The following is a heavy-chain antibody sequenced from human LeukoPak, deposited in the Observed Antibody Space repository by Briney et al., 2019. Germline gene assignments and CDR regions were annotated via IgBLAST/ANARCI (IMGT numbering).Heavy chain of an antibody. CDR2: IIPIFGTA. Sequence: GASVKVSCKASGYTFTSYGISWVRQAPGQGLEWMGGIIPIFGTANYAQKFQGRVTITADESTSTAYMELSSLRSEDTAVYYCARKMEYCSSTSCYFFDYWGQGTLVTVSS. V-gene: IGHV1-69*13. D-gene: IGHD2-2*01. CDR3: ARKMEYCSSTSCYFFDY. CDR1: GYTFTSYG. J-gene: IGHJ4*02.